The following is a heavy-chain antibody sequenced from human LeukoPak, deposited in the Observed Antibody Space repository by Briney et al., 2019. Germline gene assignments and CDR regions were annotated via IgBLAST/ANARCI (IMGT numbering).Heavy chain of an antibody. J-gene: IGHJ2*01. CDR3: ARGRITMIVVVTYWYFDL. Sequence: SETLSLTCAVYGGSFSGYYWSWIRQPPGKGLEWIGEINHSGSTNYNPSLKSRVTISVGTSKNQFSLKLSSVTAADTAVYYCARGRITMIVVVTYWYFDLWGRGTLVTVSS. V-gene: IGHV4-34*01. CDR1: GGSFSGYY. CDR2: INHSGST. D-gene: IGHD3-22*01.